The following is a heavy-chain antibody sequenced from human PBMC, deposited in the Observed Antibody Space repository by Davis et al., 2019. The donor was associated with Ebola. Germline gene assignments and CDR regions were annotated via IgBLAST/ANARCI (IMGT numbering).Heavy chain of an antibody. J-gene: IGHJ5*02. CDR2: IKQDGSEK. V-gene: IGHV3-7*01. CDR3: ARGRGIADFT. Sequence: GESLKISCASSGFTFSSYWMSWVRQAPGKGLEWVANIKQDGSEKYYVDSVKGRFTISRDNAKNSLYLQMNSLRAEDTAVYYCARGRGIADFTWGQGTLVTVSS. CDR1: GFTFSSYW. D-gene: IGHD6-13*01.